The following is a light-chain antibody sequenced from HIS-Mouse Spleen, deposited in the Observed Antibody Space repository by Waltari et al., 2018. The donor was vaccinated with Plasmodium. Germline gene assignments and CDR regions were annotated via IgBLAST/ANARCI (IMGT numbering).Light chain of an antibody. Sequence: EIVLTQSPGTLSLSPGEIATLSCRASQSVSSSYLAWYQQKPGQAPRILIYGASSRATGIPDRFSGSGSGTDFTLTISRLEPEDFAVYYCQQYGSSPLTFGGGTKVEIK. CDR3: QQYGSSPLT. CDR2: GAS. CDR1: QSVSSSY. J-gene: IGKJ4*01. V-gene: IGKV3-20*01.